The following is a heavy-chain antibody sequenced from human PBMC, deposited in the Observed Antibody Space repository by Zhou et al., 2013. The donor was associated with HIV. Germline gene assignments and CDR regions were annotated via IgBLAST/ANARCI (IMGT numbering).Heavy chain of an antibody. Sequence: QVQLVQSGPEAAQPGASVRVSCKASGYSFVNHDVNWMRQAPGQGLEWLGWINPNSGGTNYAQKFQGRVTMTRDTSISTAYMELSRLRSDDTAVYYCARERSSSSIGAYYYYGMDVWGQGTTVTVSS. J-gene: IGHJ6*02. V-gene: IGHV1-2*02. CDR2: INPNSGGT. CDR1: GYSFVNHD. D-gene: IGHD6-6*01. CDR3: ARERSSSSIGAYYYYGMDV.